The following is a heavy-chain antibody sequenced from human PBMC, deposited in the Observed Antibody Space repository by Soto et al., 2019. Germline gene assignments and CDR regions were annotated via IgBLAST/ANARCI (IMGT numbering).Heavy chain of an antibody. CDR1: GFTFSRYD. Sequence: EVQLVESGGGLVQPGGSLRLSCAASGFTFSRYDMHWVRQATGKGLEWVSAIGTAGDTYYPDSVKGRFTISSENAKNSLYLQMNSLRAGDTAVYYCARGSRGYSSGWYYAFDIWGQGTMVTVSS. CDR3: ARGSRGYSSGWYYAFDI. CDR2: IGTAGDT. D-gene: IGHD6-19*01. V-gene: IGHV3-13*01. J-gene: IGHJ3*02.